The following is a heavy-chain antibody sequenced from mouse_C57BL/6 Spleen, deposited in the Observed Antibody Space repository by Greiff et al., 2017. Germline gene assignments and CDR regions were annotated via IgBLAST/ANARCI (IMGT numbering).Heavy chain of an antibody. D-gene: IGHD2-4*01. CDR3: ARLGDYDWFAY. J-gene: IGHJ3*01. CDR1: GYTFTSYW. V-gene: IGHV1-7*01. CDR2: INPSSGYT. Sequence: QVQLKQSGAELAKPGASVKLSCKASGYTFTSYWMHWVKQRPGQGLEWIGYINPSSGYTKYNQKFKDKATLTADKYSSTAYMQLSSLTYEDSAVYYCARLGDYDWFAYWGQGTLVTVSA.